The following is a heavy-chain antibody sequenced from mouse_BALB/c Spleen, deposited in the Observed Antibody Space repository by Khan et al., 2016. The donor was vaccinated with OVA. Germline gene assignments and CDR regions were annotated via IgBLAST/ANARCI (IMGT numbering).Heavy chain of an antibody. CDR2: IYWDDAK. D-gene: IGHD2-4*01. Sequence: ESGPGILQPSQTLRLTCSFSGFSLSTSGLGVSWIRQPSGQGLEWLAHIYWDDAKRYNPSLNTRLPISKVTSRNQVFLKITSVETADSATYYCARNLYDYDRWFAYWGQGTLVTVSA. V-gene: IGHV8-12*01. CDR3: ARNLYDYDRWFAY. J-gene: IGHJ3*01. CDR1: GFSLSTSGLG.